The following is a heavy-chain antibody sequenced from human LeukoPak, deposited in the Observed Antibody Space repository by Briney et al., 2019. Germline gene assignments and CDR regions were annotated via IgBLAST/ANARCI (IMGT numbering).Heavy chain of an antibody. Sequence: SETLSLTCAVYGGSFSGYHWSWIRQPPGKGLEWIGEINHSGSTNYNPSLTSRVTISVDTSKNQFSLKLSSVTAAVTAVYYCARGGSNYYGSGSYRRNWFDPWGQGTLVTVSS. D-gene: IGHD3-10*01. J-gene: IGHJ5*02. CDR2: INHSGST. CDR1: GGSFSGYH. CDR3: ARGGSNYYGSGSYRRNWFDP. V-gene: IGHV4-34*01.